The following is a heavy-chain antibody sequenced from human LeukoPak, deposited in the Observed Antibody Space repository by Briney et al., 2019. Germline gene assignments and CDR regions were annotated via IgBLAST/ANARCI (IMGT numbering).Heavy chain of an antibody. D-gene: IGHD4-17*01. CDR1: GFTFSSYS. J-gene: IGHJ5*02. CDR3: ARDTVLPGPYNWFDP. Sequence: PGGSLRLSCAASGFTFSSYSMNWVRQAPGKGLEWVSYISSSSSTIYYADSVKGRFTISRDNAKNSLYLQMNSLRAEDTAVYYCARDTVLPGPYNWFDPWGQGTLVTVS. CDR2: ISSSSSTI. V-gene: IGHV3-48*04.